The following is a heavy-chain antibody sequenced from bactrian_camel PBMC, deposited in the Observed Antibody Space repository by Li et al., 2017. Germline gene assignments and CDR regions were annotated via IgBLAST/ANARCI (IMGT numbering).Heavy chain of an antibody. CDR3: AGARLDRCAYGGARSADF. D-gene: IGHD6*01. J-gene: IGHJ4*01. CDR2: LDTDGVTT. CDR1: GYTHSNYC. Sequence: VESGGGSVQAGGSLRLSCDSSGYTHSNYCMAWFRQGPRNEREGVAALDTDGVTTYADSVKGRFTISKDNANNTLYLQMNRLNSEDTAIYYCAGARLDRCAYGGARSADFWGQGTQVTVS. V-gene: IGHV3S1*01.